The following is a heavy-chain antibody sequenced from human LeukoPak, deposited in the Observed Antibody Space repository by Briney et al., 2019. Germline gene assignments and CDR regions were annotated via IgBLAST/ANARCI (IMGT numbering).Heavy chain of an antibody. J-gene: IGHJ5*02. D-gene: IGHD3-22*01. CDR2: INPNSGGT. Sequence: GASVKVSCKASGYTFTGYYMHWVRQAPGQGLEWMGWINPNSGGTNYAQKFQGRVTMTSDTSISTAYMELSRLRSDDTAVYYCVRDGQYYYDSSGYVKWFDPWGQGTLVTVSS. CDR3: VRDGQYYYDSSGYVKWFDP. CDR1: GYTFTGYY. V-gene: IGHV1-2*02.